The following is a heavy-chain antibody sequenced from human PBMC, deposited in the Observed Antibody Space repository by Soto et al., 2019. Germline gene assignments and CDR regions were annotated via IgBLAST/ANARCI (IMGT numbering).Heavy chain of an antibody. CDR1: GGSISSSSYY. D-gene: IGHD4-17*01. J-gene: IGHJ3*02. CDR3: ARDPMRTTVVTQQGAFDI. Sequence: SETLSLTCTVSGGSISSSSYYWGWIRQPPGKGLEWIGSIYYSGSTYYNPSPKSRVTISVDTSKNQFSLKLSSVTAADTAVYYCARDPMRTTVVTQQGAFDIWGQGTMVTVSS. CDR2: IYYSGST. V-gene: IGHV4-39*02.